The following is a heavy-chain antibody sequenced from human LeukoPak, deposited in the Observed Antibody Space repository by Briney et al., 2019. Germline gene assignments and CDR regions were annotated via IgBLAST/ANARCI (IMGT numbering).Heavy chain of an antibody. Sequence: PSETLSLTCAVYGGSFSGYYWSWIRQPPGKGLEGIGEINHSGSTHYNPSLKSRVTISIDTSKNQFSLKLSSVTAADTAVYYCASSLLTADAFDIWGQGTMVTVSS. V-gene: IGHV4-34*01. CDR3: ASSLLTADAFDI. J-gene: IGHJ3*02. CDR2: INHSGST. D-gene: IGHD3-9*01. CDR1: GGSFSGYY.